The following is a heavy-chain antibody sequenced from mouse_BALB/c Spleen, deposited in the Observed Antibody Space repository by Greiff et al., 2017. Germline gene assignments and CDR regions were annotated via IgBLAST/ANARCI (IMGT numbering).Heavy chain of an antibody. CDR3: ARNGNYAWFAY. J-gene: IGHJ3*01. D-gene: IGHD1-1*01. CDR1: GFTFSSFG. CDR2: ISSGSSTI. V-gene: IGHV5-17*02. Sequence: DEQLVESGGGLVQPGGSRKLSCAASGFTFSSFGMHWVRQAPEKGLEWVAYISSGSSTIYYADTVKGRFTISRDNPKNTLFLQMTSLRSEDTAMYYCARNGNYAWFAYWGQGTLVTVSA.